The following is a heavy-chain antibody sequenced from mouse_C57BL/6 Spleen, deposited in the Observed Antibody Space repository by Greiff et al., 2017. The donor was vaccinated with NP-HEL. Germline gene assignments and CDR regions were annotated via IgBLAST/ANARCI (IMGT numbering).Heavy chain of an antibody. CDR1: GYAFSSSW. D-gene: IGHD1-1*01. J-gene: IGHJ2*01. CDR3: VGYYGSSYGYFDY. Sequence: VQLQQSGPELVKPGASVKISCKASGYAFSSSWMNWVKQRPGKGLEWIGRIYPGDGDTNYNGKFKGKATLTADKSSSTAYMQLSSLTSEDPAVYFCVGYYGSSYGYFDYWGQSTTLTVSS. V-gene: IGHV1-82*01. CDR2: IYPGDGDT.